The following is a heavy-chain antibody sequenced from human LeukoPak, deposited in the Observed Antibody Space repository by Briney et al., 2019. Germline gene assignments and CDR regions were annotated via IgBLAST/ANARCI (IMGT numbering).Heavy chain of an antibody. D-gene: IGHD5-12*01. CDR1: GFTVSSNY. J-gene: IGHJ6*02. CDR2: IYSGGST. CDR3: ARGDLVAHGTPEFMDV. V-gene: IGHV3-53*01. Sequence: GGSLRLSCAASGFTVSSNYMSWVRQAPGKGLEWVSVIYSGGSTYYADSVKGRFTISRDNSKNILYLQMNSLRPEDRAVYYCARGDLVAHGTPEFMDVWGQGTTVTVSS.